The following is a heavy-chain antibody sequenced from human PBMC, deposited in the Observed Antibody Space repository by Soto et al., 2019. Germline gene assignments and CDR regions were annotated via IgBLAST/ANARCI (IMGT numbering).Heavy chain of an antibody. Sequence: EVQLLESGGGLVQPGGSVRLSCVASGFAFTNYAMTWVRQAPGKGLEWISTISGSGADTYYADSVKGRFTISRDNSESILYLQMHSLRAEDTALYYCASYFDDSSGYNYIGLRHFDSWGQGTLVTVSS. CDR2: ISGSGADT. CDR3: ASYFDDSSGYNYIGLRHFDS. D-gene: IGHD3-22*01. CDR1: GFAFTNYA. V-gene: IGHV3-23*01. J-gene: IGHJ4*02.